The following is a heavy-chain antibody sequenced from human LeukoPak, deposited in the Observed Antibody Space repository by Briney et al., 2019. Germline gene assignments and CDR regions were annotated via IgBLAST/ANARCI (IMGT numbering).Heavy chain of an antibody. J-gene: IGHJ4*02. Sequence: SVKVSCKASGGTFSNYVISWVRQAPGQGLEWMGGIIPIFGTANYAQKLQGRVTMTTDTSTSTAYMELRSLRSDDTAVYYCARDGREWELLIDYWGQGTLVTVSS. CDR2: IIPIFGTA. D-gene: IGHD1-26*01. CDR3: ARDGREWELLIDY. V-gene: IGHV1-69*05. CDR1: GGTFSNYV.